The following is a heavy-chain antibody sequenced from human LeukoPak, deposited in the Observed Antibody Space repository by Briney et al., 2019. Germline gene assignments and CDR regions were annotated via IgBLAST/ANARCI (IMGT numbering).Heavy chain of an antibody. Sequence: SETLSLTCTVSGGSISSYYWSWIRQPPGKGLEWIGYIYYSGSTNYNPSLKSRVTISVDTSKNQFSLKLSSVTAADTAVYYCARGDGAYYYGSGSYLVYWGQGTLVTVSS. CDR2: IYYSGST. CDR1: GGSISSYY. J-gene: IGHJ4*02. CDR3: ARGDGAYYYGSGSYLVY. V-gene: IGHV4-59*01. D-gene: IGHD3-10*01.